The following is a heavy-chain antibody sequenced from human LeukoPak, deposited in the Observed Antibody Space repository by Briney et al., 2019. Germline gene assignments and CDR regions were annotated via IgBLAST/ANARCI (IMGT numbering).Heavy chain of an antibody. CDR1: GFTFSTSW. V-gene: IGHV3-74*01. J-gene: IGHJ4*01. CDR2: INSDGGRT. CDR3: VRGRNGFFDY. Sequence: GGSLRLSCAASGFTFSTSWMHWVRQAPGKGLVWVSQINSDGGRTRYADSVKGRLTISRDNAKNTVYLQMNSLRTDDTAMYYCVRGRNGFFDYWGHGTLVTVSS. D-gene: IGHD5-24*01.